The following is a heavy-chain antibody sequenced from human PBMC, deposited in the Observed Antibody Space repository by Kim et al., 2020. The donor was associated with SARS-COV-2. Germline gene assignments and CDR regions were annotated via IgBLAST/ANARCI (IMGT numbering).Heavy chain of an antibody. CDR2: INPNSGGT. Sequence: ASVKVSCKASGYTFTGYYMHWVRQAPGQGLEWMGWINPNSGGTNYAQKFQGRVTMTRDTSISTAYMELSRLRSDDTAVYYCARSLVAEGAFDIWGQGTMVTVSS. D-gene: IGHD3-10*01. V-gene: IGHV1-2*02. CDR1: GYTFTGYY. CDR3: ARSLVAEGAFDI. J-gene: IGHJ3*02.